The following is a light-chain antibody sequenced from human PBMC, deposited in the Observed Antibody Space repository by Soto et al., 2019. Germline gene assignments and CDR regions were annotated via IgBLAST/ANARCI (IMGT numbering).Light chain of an antibody. CDR1: QSVSSN. CDR3: QQYNNWWT. CDR2: GAS. Sequence: EIVMTQSPATLSVSPGERATLSCRASQSVSSNLAWYQQKPGQAPRLLIYGASTRATGIPARFSGSGSGTEFIPTISSLQSEDFAVYYCQQYNNWWTFGQGTKVEIK. J-gene: IGKJ1*01. V-gene: IGKV3-15*01.